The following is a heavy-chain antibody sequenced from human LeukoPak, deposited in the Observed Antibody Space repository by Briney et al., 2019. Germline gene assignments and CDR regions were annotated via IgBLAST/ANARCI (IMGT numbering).Heavy chain of an antibody. CDR2: ISSTSTTI. D-gene: IGHD4-17*01. CDR3: VRNDGDDAFDI. J-gene: IGHJ3*02. V-gene: IGHV3-48*01. CDR1: GFTFSVYS. Sequence: GGSLRLSCAASGFTFSVYSMNWFRQAQGRRLEWVSYISSTSTTIYYKDSVKGRFTISRDNAKNSLYLHMTSLRVEDTAVYYCVRNDGDDAFDIWGQGTMVTVSS.